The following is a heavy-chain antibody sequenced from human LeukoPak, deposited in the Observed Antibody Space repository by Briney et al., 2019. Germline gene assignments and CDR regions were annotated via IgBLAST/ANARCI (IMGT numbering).Heavy chain of an antibody. Sequence: SETLSLTCTVSGGSISSYYWSWIRQPPGKGLEWIGEINHSGSTNYNPSLKSRVTISVDTSKNQFSLKLSSVTAADTAVYYCARGLRRWLQFDYWGQGTLVTVSS. CDR3: ARGLRRWLQFDY. CDR1: GGSISSYY. D-gene: IGHD5-24*01. V-gene: IGHV4-34*01. CDR2: INHSGST. J-gene: IGHJ4*02.